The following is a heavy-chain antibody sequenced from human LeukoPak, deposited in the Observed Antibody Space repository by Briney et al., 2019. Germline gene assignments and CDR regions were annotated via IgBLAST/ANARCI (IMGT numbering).Heavy chain of an antibody. D-gene: IGHD5-18*01. CDR2: INHSGST. CDR1: GGSFSGYY. CDR3: ARVPRGYSYGSYYYGMDV. Sequence: SETLSLTCAVYGGSFSGYYWSWIRQPPGNGLEWIGEINHSGSTNYNPSLKSRVTISVDTSKNQFSLKLSSVTAADTAVYYCARVPRGYSYGSYYYGMDVWGQGTTVTVSS. J-gene: IGHJ6*02. V-gene: IGHV4-34*01.